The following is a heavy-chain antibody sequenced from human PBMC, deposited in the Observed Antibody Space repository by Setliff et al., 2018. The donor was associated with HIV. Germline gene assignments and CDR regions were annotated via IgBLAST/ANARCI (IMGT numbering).Heavy chain of an antibody. J-gene: IGHJ4*02. D-gene: IGHD2-2*01. Sequence: GESLKISCQGSGYNFVDYSIAWVRQVPGKGLEWMGIIYPVDSETRYSPSFQGQVTISADKSINTAYLQWTTLKASNSAMYYCARPRGNDYAGSGFDNWGQGTLVTVS. CDR2: IYPVDSET. CDR1: GYNFVDYS. CDR3: ARPRGNDYAGSGFDN. V-gene: IGHV5-51*01.